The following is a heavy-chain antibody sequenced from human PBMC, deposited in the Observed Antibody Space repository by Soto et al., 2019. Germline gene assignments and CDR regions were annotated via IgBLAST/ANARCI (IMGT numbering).Heavy chain of an antibody. D-gene: IGHD2-21*01. CDR2: ISSDNITT. CDR1: GFSFSNYN. J-gene: IGHJ3*01. CDR3: ARNVDL. V-gene: IGHV3-48*02. Sequence: GSLRLSCVASGFSFSNYNMNWVRQAPGKGLEWLSYISSDNITTYYADSVRGRFTISRDSAKNSLYLQLNSLRDEDTAVYFCARNVDLWGQGTMVTVSS.